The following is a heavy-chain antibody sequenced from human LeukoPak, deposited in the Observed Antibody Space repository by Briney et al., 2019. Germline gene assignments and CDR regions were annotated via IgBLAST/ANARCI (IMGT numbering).Heavy chain of an antibody. J-gene: IGHJ4*02. CDR3: AKDHCSGGSCYEAMYYFDY. CDR1: GFTFSNHW. D-gene: IGHD2-15*01. V-gene: IGHV3-74*01. CDR2: INNDGSST. Sequence: GGSLRLSCAASGFTFSNHWMHWVRQAPGKGLVWVSRINNDGSSTVYVDSVKGRFTIYRDNSKNTLYLQMNSLRAEDTAVYYCAKDHCSGGSCYEAMYYFDYWGQGTLVTVSS.